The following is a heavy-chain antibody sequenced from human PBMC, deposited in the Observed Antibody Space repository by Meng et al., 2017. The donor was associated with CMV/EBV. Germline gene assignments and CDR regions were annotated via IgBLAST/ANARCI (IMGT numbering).Heavy chain of an antibody. V-gene: IGHV3-74*01. CDR2: INSDGSST. D-gene: IGHD5-18*01. CDR3: ARDMYSVDTAMGSFDY. Sequence: SGFTFRSYWMHWVRQAPGKGLVWVSGINSDGSSTSYADSVKGRFTISRDNAKNTLYLQMNSLRAEDTAVYYCARDMYSVDTAMGSFDYWGQGTLVTVSS. J-gene: IGHJ4*02. CDR1: GFTFRSYW.